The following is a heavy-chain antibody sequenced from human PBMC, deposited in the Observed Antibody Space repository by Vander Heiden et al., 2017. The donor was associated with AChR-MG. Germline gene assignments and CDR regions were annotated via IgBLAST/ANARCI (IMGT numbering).Heavy chain of an antibody. CDR3: ARDAGHVDTAMVYWYFDL. Sequence: EVQLVESGGGLVKPGGSLRLSCAASGFTFSSYSMNWVRQAPGKGLEWVSSISSSSSYIYYADSVKGRFTISRDNAKNSLYLQMNSLRAEDTAVYYCARDAGHVDTAMVYWYFDLWGRGTLVTVSS. J-gene: IGHJ2*01. CDR2: ISSSSSYI. V-gene: IGHV3-21*01. D-gene: IGHD5-18*01. CDR1: GFTFSSYS.